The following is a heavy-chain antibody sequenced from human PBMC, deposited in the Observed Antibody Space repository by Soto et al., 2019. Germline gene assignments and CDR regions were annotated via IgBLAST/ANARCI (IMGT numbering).Heavy chain of an antibody. D-gene: IGHD3-22*01. CDR3: AREEYDSSGYYSA. CDR2: ISAYNGNT. CDR1: GYTFTSYG. Sequence: AASVKVSCKASGYTFTSYGISWVRQAPGQGLEWMGWISAYNGNTNYAQKLQGRVTMTTAXXXXXAXMXLXXXXSDXTAVYYCAREEYDSSGYYSAWGQGTLVTVSS. V-gene: IGHV1-18*01. J-gene: IGHJ5*02.